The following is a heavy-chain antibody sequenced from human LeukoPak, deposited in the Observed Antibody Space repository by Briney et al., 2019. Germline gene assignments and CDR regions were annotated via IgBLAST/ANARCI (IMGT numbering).Heavy chain of an antibody. J-gene: IGHJ3*02. Sequence: SETLSLTCTVSGGSISSHYWSWIRQPPGKGLEWIGYIYYSGSTNYNPSLKSRVTISVDTSKNQFSLKLSSVTAADTAVYYCARLYYYDSSGYYGNAFDIWGQGTMVTVSS. CDR3: ARLYYYDSSGYYGNAFDI. CDR2: IYYSGST. CDR1: GGSISSHY. D-gene: IGHD3-22*01. V-gene: IGHV4-59*08.